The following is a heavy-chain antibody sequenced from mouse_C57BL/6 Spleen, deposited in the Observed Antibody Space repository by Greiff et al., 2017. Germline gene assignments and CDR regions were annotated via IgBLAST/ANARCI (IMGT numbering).Heavy chain of an antibody. J-gene: IGHJ2*01. V-gene: IGHV1-82*01. CDR1: GYAFSSSW. D-gene: IGHD2-10*02. Sequence: VQLQQSGPELVKPGASVKISCKASGYAFSSSWMNWVKQRPGQGLEWIGRIYPGDGDTNYNGKFKGKATLTADKSSSTAYMQLSSLTSEDSAVYFCARSMYEGYYFDYWGQGTTLTVSS. CDR3: ARSMYEGYYFDY. CDR2: IYPGDGDT.